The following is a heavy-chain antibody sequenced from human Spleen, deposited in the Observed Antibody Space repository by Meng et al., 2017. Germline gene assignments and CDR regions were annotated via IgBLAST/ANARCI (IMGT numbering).Heavy chain of an antibody. CDR3: ARDASCDH. J-gene: IGHJ4*02. D-gene: IGHD3-16*02. CDR1: GYTFTAYY. V-gene: IGHV1-2*06. CDR2: INPNSGDT. Sequence: QVRLVESGAGVKKPGASVKVSCKASGYTFTAYYIHWVREAPGQGLEWMGRINPNSGDTNYAQKFQGRITMTRDTSISTAYMELSRLISDDTAVYYCARDASCDHWGQGTLVTVSS.